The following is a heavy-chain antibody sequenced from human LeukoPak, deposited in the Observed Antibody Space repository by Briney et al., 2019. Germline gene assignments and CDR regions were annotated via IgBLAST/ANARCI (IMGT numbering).Heavy chain of an antibody. CDR3: ARDTDHTSMLFKGFDY. V-gene: IGHV4-38-2*02. D-gene: IGHD5-18*01. CDR1: GYSISSGYY. Sequence: RASETLSLTCTVSGYSISSGYYWGWIRQPPGKGLEWIGNIHQSGSTYYNPSVKSRVSISMDTSKSQFSLKLNSVTAADTAVYYCARDTDHTSMLFKGFDYWGQGTLVTVSS. J-gene: IGHJ4*02. CDR2: IHQSGST.